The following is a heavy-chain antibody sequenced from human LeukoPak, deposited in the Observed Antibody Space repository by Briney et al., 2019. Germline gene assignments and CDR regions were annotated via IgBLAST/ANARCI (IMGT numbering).Heavy chain of an antibody. Sequence: GGSLRLSCAASGFTFSSYGMHWVRQAPGKGLEWVAVISYDGSNKYYADSVKGRFTISRDNSKNTLYLQMNSLRAEDTAVYYCARWGAGTTPLYYFDYWGQGTLVTVSS. J-gene: IGHJ4*02. V-gene: IGHV3-30*03. CDR2: ISYDGSNK. CDR1: GFTFSSYG. CDR3: ARWGAGTTPLYYFDY. D-gene: IGHD1-1*01.